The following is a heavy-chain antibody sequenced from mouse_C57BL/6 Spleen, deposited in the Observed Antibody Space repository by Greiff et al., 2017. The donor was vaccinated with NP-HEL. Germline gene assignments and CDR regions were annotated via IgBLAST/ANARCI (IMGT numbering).Heavy chain of an antibody. V-gene: IGHV5-16*01. J-gene: IGHJ4*01. D-gene: IGHD1-1*02. CDR1: GFTFSDYY. Sequence: EVKVVESEGGLVQPGSSMKLSCTASGFTFSDYYMAWVRQVPAKGLEWVANINYDGSSTYYLASLKSRFIISRDNAKNILYLQMSSLKTEDTATYYCARIYGYHAMDYGGQGTSVTVST. CDR2: INYDGSST. CDR3: ARIYGYHAMDY.